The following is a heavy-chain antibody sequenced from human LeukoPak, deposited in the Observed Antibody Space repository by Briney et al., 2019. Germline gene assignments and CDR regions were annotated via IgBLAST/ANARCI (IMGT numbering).Heavy chain of an antibody. CDR2: ISADNGNT. CDR1: GYTFTSYG. CDR3: ARWRPYSSGRRYYYYYMDV. V-gene: IGHV1-18*01. Sequence: ASVKVSCKASGYTFTSYGISWVRQAPGQGLEWMGWISADNGNTNYAQKLQGRVTMTTDTSTSTAYMELRSLRSDDTAVYYCARWRPYSSGRRYYYYYMDVWGKGTTVTVSS. D-gene: IGHD6-19*01. J-gene: IGHJ6*03.